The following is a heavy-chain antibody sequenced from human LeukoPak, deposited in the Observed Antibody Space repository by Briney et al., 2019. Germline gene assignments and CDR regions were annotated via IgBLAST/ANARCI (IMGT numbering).Heavy chain of an antibody. D-gene: IGHD3-10*01. J-gene: IGHJ4*02. V-gene: IGHV3-23*01. CDR2: ISGGGHST. CDR1: GFTFSNYA. Sequence: GGTLRLSCAASGFTFSNYAMSWVRQAPGKGLEWVSTISGGGHSTYYTDSVKGRFTISRDNSKNTLYLQMTSLRAEDSALYYCAKDRAFGQFLWGNDYWGQGTLVTVSS. CDR3: AKDRAFGQFLWGNDY.